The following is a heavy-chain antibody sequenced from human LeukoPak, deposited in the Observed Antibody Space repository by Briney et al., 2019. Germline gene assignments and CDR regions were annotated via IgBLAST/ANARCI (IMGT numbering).Heavy chain of an antibody. CDR2: IYYTGST. D-gene: IGHD3-16*01. Sequence: SETLSLTCTVSGGFIDTNNYYWGWDRQPPGKGLEWIGSIYYTGSTYYNPSLKSRVTISVDTSKNQFSLNLRSVTAADTAVYYCATGVAWVMFDYWGQGTLVTVSS. V-gene: IGHV4-39*07. CDR3: ATGVAWVMFDY. J-gene: IGHJ4*02. CDR1: GGFIDTNNYY.